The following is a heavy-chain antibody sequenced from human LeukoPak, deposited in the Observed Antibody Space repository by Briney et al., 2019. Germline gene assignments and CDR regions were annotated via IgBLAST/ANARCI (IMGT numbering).Heavy chain of an antibody. CDR1: NGSITSDF. Sequence: PSETLSLTCSVSNGSITSDFWNWIRQPPGKGLEWIGYVHHSGVTNYNPSFNSRVTMSVDTSKNQFSLKMGSVTDADTAVYYCVKGVVVIVKNPEWFGPWGQGTLVIVSS. J-gene: IGHJ5*02. V-gene: IGHV4-59*03. CDR3: VKGVVVIVKNPEWFGP. CDR2: VHHSGVT. D-gene: IGHD2-21*01.